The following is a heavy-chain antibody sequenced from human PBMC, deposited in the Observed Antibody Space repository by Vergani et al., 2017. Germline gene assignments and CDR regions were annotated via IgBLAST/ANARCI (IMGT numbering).Heavy chain of an antibody. CDR1: GGSISSGGYS. CDR2: IYHSAST. Sequence: QLQLQASGSGLVKPSQTLSLTCAVSGGSISSGGYSWSWLRPPPGKSLEWIGYIYHSASTYYNPSLKRRVTISVDRSKNQFSLKLSSVTAADTAVYYCARGHDSSGYYYDYWGQGTLVTVSS. CDR3: ARGHDSSGYYYDY. J-gene: IGHJ4*02. V-gene: IGHV4-30-2*01. D-gene: IGHD3-22*01.